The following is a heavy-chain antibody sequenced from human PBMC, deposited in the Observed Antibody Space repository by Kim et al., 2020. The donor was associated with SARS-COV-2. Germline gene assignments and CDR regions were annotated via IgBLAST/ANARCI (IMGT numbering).Heavy chain of an antibody. CDR3: ARDQWSRLRGLTYSYYGMDV. V-gene: IGHV3-30-3*01. CDR2: ISYDGSNK. Sequence: GGSLRLSCAPSGFTFSCCAMHWVRQAPGKGLEWVAVISYDGSNKYYADSVKGRFTISRDNSKNTLYLQMNSLSAEDTALYYCARDQWSRLRGLTYSYYGMDVCDQGTTVTVSS. J-gene: IGHJ6*02. D-gene: IGHD3-10*01. CDR1: GFTFSCCA.